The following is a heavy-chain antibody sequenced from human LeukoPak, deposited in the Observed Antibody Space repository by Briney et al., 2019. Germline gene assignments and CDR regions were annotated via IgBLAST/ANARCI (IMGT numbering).Heavy chain of an antibody. J-gene: IGHJ4*02. CDR1: GGSFSGYY. Sequence: PSETLSPTCAVYGGSFSGYYWSWIRQPPGKGLEWIGEINHSGSTNYNPSLKSRVTISVDTSKNQFSLKLSSVTAADTAVYYCARGLGSSSSGYWGQGTLVTVSS. V-gene: IGHV4-34*01. D-gene: IGHD6-6*01. CDR3: ARGLGSSSSGY. CDR2: INHSGST.